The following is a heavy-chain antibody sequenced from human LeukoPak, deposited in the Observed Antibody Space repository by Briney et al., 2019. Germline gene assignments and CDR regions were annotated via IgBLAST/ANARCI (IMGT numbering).Heavy chain of an antibody. J-gene: IGHJ4*02. CDR3: ARVRITMVRGASGHFDY. V-gene: IGHV1-2*02. CDR2: INPNSGGT. CDR1: GYTFTGYY. D-gene: IGHD3-10*01. Sequence: ASVKVSCKASGYTFTGYYMHWVRQAPGQGLEWMGWINPNSGGTNYAQKFQGRVTMTRDTSISTAYMELSRLRSDDTAVYYCARVRITMVRGASGHFDYWGQGTLVTVSS.